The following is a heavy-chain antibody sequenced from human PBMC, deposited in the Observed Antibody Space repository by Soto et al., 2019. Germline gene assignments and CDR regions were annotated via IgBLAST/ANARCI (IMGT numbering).Heavy chain of an antibody. CDR1: GGSFSGYY. V-gene: IGHV4-34*01. CDR2: INHSGST. Sequence: LSLTCAVYGGSFSGYYWSWIRQPPGKGLEWIGEINHSGSTNYNPSLKSRVTISVDTSKNQFSLKLSSVTAADTAVYYCARVYGVGYCSGGSCSVMYYFDYWGQGTLVTVSS. CDR3: ARVYGVGYCSGGSCSVMYYFDY. D-gene: IGHD2-15*01. J-gene: IGHJ4*02.